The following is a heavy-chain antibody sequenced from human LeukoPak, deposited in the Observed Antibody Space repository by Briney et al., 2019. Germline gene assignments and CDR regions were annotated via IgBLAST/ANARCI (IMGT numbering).Heavy chain of an antibody. D-gene: IGHD6-19*01. Sequence: GGSLRLSCAASGFTFNNAWMSWVRQAPGKGLEWVGRIRSKTDGGTTDYGAPVKGRFTISRDDSSNTLYLQMNSLKTEDTAVYYCTTAVAGPYYFDCWGQGTLVTVSS. CDR3: TTAVAGPYYFDC. J-gene: IGHJ4*02. CDR1: GFTFNNAW. CDR2: IRSKTDGGTT. V-gene: IGHV3-15*01.